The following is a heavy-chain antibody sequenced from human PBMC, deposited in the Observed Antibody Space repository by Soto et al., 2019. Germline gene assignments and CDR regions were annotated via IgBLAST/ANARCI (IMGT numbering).Heavy chain of an antibody. J-gene: IGHJ4*02. CDR3: ARDMGSAMTTRIFDH. Sequence: QVLVQESGPGLVKPSQTLTLSCTVSGGSVDSGNHYWNWIRQPPGKGLEWIGYIYYGESTYYNPSLKSRAIISVDTSQSRFSLRLTSVTAADTAVYYCARDMGSAMTTRIFDHWGQGTLVTVSS. CDR1: GGSVDSGNHY. V-gene: IGHV4-30-4*01. CDR2: IYYGEST. D-gene: IGHD4-17*01.